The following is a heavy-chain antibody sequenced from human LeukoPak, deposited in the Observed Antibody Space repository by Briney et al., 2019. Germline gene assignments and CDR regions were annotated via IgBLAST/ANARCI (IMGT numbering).Heavy chain of an antibody. CDR2: INPNSGGT. V-gene: IGHV1-2*02. CDR1: GYTFTGYY. D-gene: IGHD3-3*01. Sequence: ASVKVSCKASGYTFTGYYMHWVRQAPGQGLEWMGWINPNSGGTNYAQKFQGRVTMTRDTSISTAYMELSRLRSEDTAVYYCARVDFWRGYFGGMDYWGQGTLVTVSS. CDR3: ARVDFWRGYFGGMDY. J-gene: IGHJ4*02.